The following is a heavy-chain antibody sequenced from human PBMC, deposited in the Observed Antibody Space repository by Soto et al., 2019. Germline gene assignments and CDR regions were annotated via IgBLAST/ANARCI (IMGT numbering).Heavy chain of an antibody. D-gene: IGHD2-15*01. CDR1: GFTFSSYA. CDR2: ISSNGGST. V-gene: IGHV3-64*01. CDR3: ARGVRDCSGGSCYPFYFDY. J-gene: IGHJ4*02. Sequence: EVQLVESGGGLVQPGGSLRLSCAASGFTFSSYAMHWVRQAPGKGLEYVSAISSNGGSTYYANSVKGRFTISRDNSKNTLYLQMGSLRAEDMAVYYCARGVRDCSGGSCYPFYFDYWGQGTLLTVSS.